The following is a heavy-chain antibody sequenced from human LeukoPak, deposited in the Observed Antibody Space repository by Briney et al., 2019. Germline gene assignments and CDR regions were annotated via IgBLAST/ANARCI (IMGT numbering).Heavy chain of an antibody. Sequence: GGSLRLSCAASGFTFSSYWMHWVRQAPGKGLVWVSRINSDGSSTSYADSVKGRFTISRDNAKNTLYLQMNSLRAEDTAVYYCARDPTAVTWGPALQGVVYWGQRTLVTVSS. D-gene: IGHD5-18*01. V-gene: IGHV3-74*01. CDR1: GFTFSSYW. CDR2: INSDGSST. J-gene: IGHJ4*02. CDR3: ARDPTAVTWGPALQGVVY.